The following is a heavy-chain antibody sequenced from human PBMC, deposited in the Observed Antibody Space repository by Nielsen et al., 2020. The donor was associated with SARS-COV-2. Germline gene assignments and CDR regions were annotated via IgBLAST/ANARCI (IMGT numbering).Heavy chain of an antibody. CDR3: AKDMRKAAAGSSLYYYYYGMDV. Sequence: LSLTCAASGFTFDDYTMHWVRQAPGKGLEWVSLISWDGGSTYYADSVKGRFTISRDNSKNSLYLQMNSLRTEDTALYYCAKDMRKAAAGSSLYYYYYGMDVWGQGTTVTVSS. D-gene: IGHD6-13*01. V-gene: IGHV3-43*01. CDR2: ISWDGGST. J-gene: IGHJ6*02. CDR1: GFTFDDYT.